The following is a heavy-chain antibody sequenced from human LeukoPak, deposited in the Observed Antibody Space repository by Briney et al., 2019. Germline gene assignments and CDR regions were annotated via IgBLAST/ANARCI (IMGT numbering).Heavy chain of an antibody. D-gene: IGHD3-10*01. Sequence: SETLSLTCTVSSDSISSYYWSWIRQPPGKGLEWIGFIYTSGSTNYNPSLKSRVTISLDTSKNQFSLKLSSVTAADTAVYYCARDQTYSGSGIYTYFDYWGQGILVTVSS. CDR2: IYTSGST. V-gene: IGHV4-4*09. J-gene: IGHJ4*02. CDR3: ARDQTYSGSGIYTYFDY. CDR1: SDSISSYY.